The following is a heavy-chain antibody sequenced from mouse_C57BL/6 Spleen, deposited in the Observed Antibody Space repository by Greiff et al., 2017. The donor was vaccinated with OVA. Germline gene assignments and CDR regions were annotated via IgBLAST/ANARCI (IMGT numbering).Heavy chain of an antibody. D-gene: IGHD1-1*01. J-gene: IGHJ4*01. Sequence: VQLQQSGPGLVKPSQSLSLTCSVTGYSITSGYYWNWIRQFPGNKLEWMGYISYDGSNNYNPSLKNRISITRDTSKNQFFLKLNSVTTEDTATYYCARAPGYGSSYDAMDYWGQGTSVTVSS. CDR3: ARAPGYGSSYDAMDY. CDR1: GYSITSGYY. V-gene: IGHV3-6*01. CDR2: ISYDGSN.